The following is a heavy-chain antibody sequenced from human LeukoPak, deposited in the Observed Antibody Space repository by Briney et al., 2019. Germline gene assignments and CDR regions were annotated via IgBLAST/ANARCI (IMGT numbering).Heavy chain of an antibody. V-gene: IGHV4-59*01. CDR3: ALGGGIAAAGFFDY. CDR1: GGSISSYY. Sequence: SETLSLTCTVSGGSISSYYWSWIRQPPGKGLEWIGYIYYSGSTNYNPSLKSRVTISVDTSKNQFSLKLSSVTAADTAVYYCALGGGIAAAGFFDYWGQGTLVTVSS. J-gene: IGHJ4*02. D-gene: IGHD6-13*01. CDR2: IYYSGST.